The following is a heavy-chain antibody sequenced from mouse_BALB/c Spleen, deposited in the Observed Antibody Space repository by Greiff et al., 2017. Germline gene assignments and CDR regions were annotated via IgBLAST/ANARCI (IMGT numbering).Heavy chain of an antibody. CDR2: ISSGSSTI. CDR3: ARGGYGFDY. V-gene: IGHV5-17*02. J-gene: IGHJ2*01. Sequence: VQLQQSGGGLVQPGGSRKLSCAASGFTFSSFGMHWVRQAPEKGLEWVAYISSGSSTIYYADTVKGRFTISRDNPKNTLFLQMTSLRSEDTAMYYCARGGYGFDYWGQGTTLTVSS. CDR1: GFTFSSFG. D-gene: IGHD2-14*01.